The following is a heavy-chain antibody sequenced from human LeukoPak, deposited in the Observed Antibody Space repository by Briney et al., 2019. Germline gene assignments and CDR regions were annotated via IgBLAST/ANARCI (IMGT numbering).Heavy chain of an antibody. CDR3: AKDRTVGASYWYFDL. D-gene: IGHD1-26*01. J-gene: IGHJ2*01. V-gene: IGHV3-23*01. Sequence: GGCLRLSCAASGFTFSSYAMSSARQAPGRGLEWVSGISSSGSDSNTYYADAAKGPFTISRDSSKNTLFLQMNTLGAEHTAIYYCAKDRTVGASYWYFDLWGRGTLVTVSS. CDR2: ISSSGSDSNT. CDR1: GFTFSSYA.